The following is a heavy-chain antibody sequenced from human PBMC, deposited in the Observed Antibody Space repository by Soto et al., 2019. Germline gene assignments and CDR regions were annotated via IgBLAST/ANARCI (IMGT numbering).Heavy chain of an antibody. D-gene: IGHD3-3*01. Sequence: SETLSLTCAVYGGSFSGYYWSWIRQPPGKGLEWIGEINHSGSTNYNPSLKSRVTISVDTSKNQFSLKLSSVTAADTAVYYCARSRYYDFWSGYSAWGQGTLVTVSS. CDR1: GGSFSGYY. V-gene: IGHV4-34*01. CDR3: ARSRYYDFWSGYSA. J-gene: IGHJ5*02. CDR2: INHSGST.